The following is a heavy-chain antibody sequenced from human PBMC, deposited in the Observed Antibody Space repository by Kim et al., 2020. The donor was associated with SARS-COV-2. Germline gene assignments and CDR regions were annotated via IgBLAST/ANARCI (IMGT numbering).Heavy chain of an antibody. CDR2: IKSKTDGGTT. CDR1: GFTFSNAW. V-gene: IGHV3-15*01. CDR3: TTVLYYDFWSGYHHYYYYGMDV. Sequence: GGSLRLSCAASGFTFSNAWMSWVRQAPGKGLEWVGRIKSKTDGGTTDYAAPVKGRFTISRDDSKNTLYLQMNSLKTEDTAVYYCTTVLYYDFWSGYHHYYYYGMDVWGQGTTVTVSS. J-gene: IGHJ6*02. D-gene: IGHD3-3*01.